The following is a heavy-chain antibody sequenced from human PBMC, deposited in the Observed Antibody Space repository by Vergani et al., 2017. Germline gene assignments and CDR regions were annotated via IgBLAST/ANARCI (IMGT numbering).Heavy chain of an antibody. J-gene: IGHJ4*02. Sequence: AQLAESGGGLVQPGQSLRLSCTASGFTSGDYVMSWIRQPAGKGPEWIGHIHTGGSTDLNPSFKSRVSISVDTSKSQFSLKLNSVTVADTAVYYCARSRPYCTSGSCPAIWGQGTLVTVSS. CDR2: IHTGGST. CDR3: ARSRPYCTSGSCPAI. D-gene: IGHD2-15*01. CDR1: GFTSGDYV. V-gene: IGHV4-4*09.